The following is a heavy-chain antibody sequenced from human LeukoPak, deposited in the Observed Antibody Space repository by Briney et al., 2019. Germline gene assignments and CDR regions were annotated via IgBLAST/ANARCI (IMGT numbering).Heavy chain of an antibody. J-gene: IGHJ4*02. CDR3: ARVMRYTLQLWSLDY. V-gene: IGHV7-4-1*02. CDR1: GYTFTSYA. D-gene: IGHD5-18*01. Sequence: ASVKVSCKASGYTFTSYAMNWVRQAPGQGLEWVGWINTNTGNPTYAQGFTGRFVFSLDTSVSTAYLQISSLKAEDTAVYYCARVMRYTLQLWSLDYWGQGTLVTVSS. CDR2: INTNTGNP.